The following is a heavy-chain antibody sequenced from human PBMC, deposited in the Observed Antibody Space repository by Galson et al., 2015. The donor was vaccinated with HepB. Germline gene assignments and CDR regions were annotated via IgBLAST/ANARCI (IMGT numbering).Heavy chain of an antibody. Sequence: SLRLSCAASGFTFSSYAMHWVRRAPGKGLEWVAIITYDGSNKYYADSVKGRFTISRDNSQNTLYLQMDGLRPEDTAVYYCARSIMFLAAAGGGHDCWGQGTLVTVSS. V-gene: IGHV3-30-3*01. CDR3: ARSIMFLAAAGGGHDC. CDR1: GFTFSSYA. J-gene: IGHJ4*02. CDR2: ITYDGSNK. D-gene: IGHD6-13*01.